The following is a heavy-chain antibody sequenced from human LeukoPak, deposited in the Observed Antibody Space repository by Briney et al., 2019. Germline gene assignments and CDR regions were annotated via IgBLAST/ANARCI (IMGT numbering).Heavy chain of an antibody. Sequence: TGGSLRLSCAASGFTVSSNYMSWVRQAPGKGLEWVSVIYSGGSTYYADSVKGRFTISRDNSKNTLYLQMNSLRAEDTAVYYCARDRNYYAAGAFDIWGQGTMVTVSS. CDR1: GFTVSSNY. CDR2: IYSGGST. CDR3: ARDRNYYAAGAFDI. D-gene: IGHD3-10*01. J-gene: IGHJ3*02. V-gene: IGHV3-66*01.